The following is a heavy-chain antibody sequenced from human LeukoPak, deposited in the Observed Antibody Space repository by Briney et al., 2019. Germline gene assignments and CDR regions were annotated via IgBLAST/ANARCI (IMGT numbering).Heavy chain of an antibody. V-gene: IGHV4-34*01. CDR2: INHSGST. J-gene: IGHJ6*02. D-gene: IGHD2-2*01. Sequence: PSETLSLTCAVYGGSFSGYYWSWIRRPPGKGLEWIGEINHSGSTNYNPSLKSRVTISVDTSKNQFSLKLSSVTAADTAVYYCARGRYCSSTSCPRLYYGMDVWGQGTTVTVSS. CDR1: GGSFSGYY. CDR3: ARGRYCSSTSCPRLYYGMDV.